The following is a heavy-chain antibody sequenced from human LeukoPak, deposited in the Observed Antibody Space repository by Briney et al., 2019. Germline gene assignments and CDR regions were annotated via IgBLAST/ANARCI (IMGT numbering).Heavy chain of an antibody. J-gene: IGHJ4*02. V-gene: IGHV3-43*02. CDR1: GFTFADYA. Sequence: PGGSPSLSRAASGFTFADYAMHWVRQAPGKGLEWVSLISGGGGTTYYADSVKGRFTISRDNSKNSLYLQMNSLTTEDTALYYCAKDRFVLVVAAHRFDYWGQGTLVTVSS. CDR2: ISGGGGTT. CDR3: AKDRFVLVVAAHRFDY. D-gene: IGHD2-15*01.